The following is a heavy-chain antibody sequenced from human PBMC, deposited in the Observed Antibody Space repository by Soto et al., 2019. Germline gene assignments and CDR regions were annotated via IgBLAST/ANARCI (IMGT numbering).Heavy chain of an antibody. Sequence: EVQLLESGGGLVQPGGSLRLSCAASGFTFSSYAMSWVRQAPGKGPEWVSAISGSGASTYYPHSVQGRSTLPRVNSKNPLYLQMNSLRSEATAVYYCAHFDGFIDYWGQGTLVTVSS. CDR2: ISGSGAST. CDR3: AHFDGFIDY. D-gene: IGHD3-9*01. V-gene: IGHV3-23*01. CDR1: GFTFSSYA. J-gene: IGHJ4*02.